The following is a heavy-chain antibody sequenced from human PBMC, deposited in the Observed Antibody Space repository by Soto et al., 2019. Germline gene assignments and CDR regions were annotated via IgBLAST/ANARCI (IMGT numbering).Heavy chain of an antibody. CDR2: IIPLFGTP. CDR1: GGPFSSYG. J-gene: IGHJ4*02. CDR3: ARDGTIQMANVDF. Sequence: QVLLMQSGAEVKKPGSSVKVSCTSSGGPFSSYGISWVRQVPGQGLEWLGGIIPLFGTPSYARKFQDRLTISADESTTTAYMELSSLPSEDTAMYFCARDGTIQMANVDFWGQGNLVTVSS. D-gene: IGHD1-1*01. V-gene: IGHV1-69*01.